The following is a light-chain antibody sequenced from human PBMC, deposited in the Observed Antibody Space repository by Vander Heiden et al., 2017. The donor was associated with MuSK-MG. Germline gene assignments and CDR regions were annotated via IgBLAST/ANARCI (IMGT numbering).Light chain of an antibody. CDR2: GAS. CDR3: QQRDSTPKT. J-gene: IGKJ1*01. V-gene: IGKV1-39*01. Sequence: DIQMTPSPSSLSASVGDRITITCRASQSIDTYLNWYQQKPGKAPKLLIYGASSLQSGVPSRFSGSGSGTDFTLTISNLQPEDFASYYCQQRDSTPKTFGQGTKVEVK. CDR1: QSIDTY.